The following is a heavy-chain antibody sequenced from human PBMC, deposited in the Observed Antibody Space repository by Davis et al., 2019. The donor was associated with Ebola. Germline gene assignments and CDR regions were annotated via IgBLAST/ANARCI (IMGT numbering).Heavy chain of an antibody. CDR3: ARGKSSSWSTYYYYYYYMDV. CDR2: ISAYNGNT. Sequence: ASVKVSCKASGGTFSSYGISWVRQAPGQGLEWMGWISAYNGNTNYAQKLQGRVTMTTDTSTSTAYMELRSLRSDDTAVYYCARGKSSSWSTYYYYYYYMDVWGKGTTVTVSS. CDR1: GGTFSSYG. J-gene: IGHJ6*03. D-gene: IGHD6-13*01. V-gene: IGHV1-18*01.